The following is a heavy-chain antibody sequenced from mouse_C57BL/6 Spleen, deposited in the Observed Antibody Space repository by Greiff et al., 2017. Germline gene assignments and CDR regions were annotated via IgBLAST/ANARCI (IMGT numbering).Heavy chain of an antibody. CDR3: TDGAY. CDR2: IRLKSDNYAT. V-gene: IGHV6-3*01. J-gene: IGHJ3*01. Sequence: DVMLVESGGGLVQPGGSMKLSCVASGFTFSNYWMNWVRQSPEKGLEWVAQIRLKSDNYATHYAESVKGRFTISRDDSKSSVYLQMNNLRAEDTGIYYCTDGAYWGQGTLVTVSA. CDR1: GFTFSNYW.